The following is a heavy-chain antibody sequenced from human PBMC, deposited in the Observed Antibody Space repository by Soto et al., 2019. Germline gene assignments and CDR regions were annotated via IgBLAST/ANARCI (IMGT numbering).Heavy chain of an antibody. J-gene: IGHJ4*02. V-gene: IGHV1-2*02. CDR2: ISPKSGGT. Sequence: QVQLVQSGAEVKKPGASVKVSCEASGYTFIDYYMHWVRQAPGQGFEWMGRISPKSGGTNYAQKFQGRVTMTWDTSLNTAYMKLSMLMSEDTAVYYCARPSGYISYWYYFDLWGQGTLVTFAS. CDR3: ARPSGYISYWYYFDL. D-gene: IGHD6-19*01. CDR1: GYTFIDYY.